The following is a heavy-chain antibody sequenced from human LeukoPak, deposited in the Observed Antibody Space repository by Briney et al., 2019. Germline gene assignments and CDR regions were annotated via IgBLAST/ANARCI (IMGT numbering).Heavy chain of an antibody. J-gene: IGHJ4*02. CDR1: GYTFTSHG. CDR2: ISVYNGNT. D-gene: IGHD3-22*01. Sequence: ASVKVSCKASGYTFTSHGISWVRQAPGQGPEWMGWISVYNGNTNYAQKLQGRVTMTTDTSTSTAYMELRSLRSDDTAVYYRARGASSYYDSSDYFDYWGQGTLVTVSS. V-gene: IGHV1-18*01. CDR3: ARGASSYYDSSDYFDY.